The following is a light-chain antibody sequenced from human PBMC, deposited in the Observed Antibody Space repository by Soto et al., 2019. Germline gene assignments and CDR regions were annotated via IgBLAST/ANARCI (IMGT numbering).Light chain of an antibody. Sequence: QPVLTQPASVSGSPGQSITISCTGTSSDVGGYDYVSWYQLHPGKAPKLMVFEVSNLPSGVSYRFSGSKSGNTASLTISGLHAEDEADYFCSSYSISTAYLFGTGTKLTVL. J-gene: IGLJ1*01. CDR1: SSDVGGYDY. V-gene: IGLV2-14*01. CDR3: SSYSISTAYL. CDR2: EVS.